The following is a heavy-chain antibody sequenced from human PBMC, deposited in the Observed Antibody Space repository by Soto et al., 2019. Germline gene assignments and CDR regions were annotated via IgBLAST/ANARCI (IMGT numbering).Heavy chain of an antibody. V-gene: IGHV3-23*01. D-gene: IGHD4-17*01. Sequence: HPGGSLRLSCGTSGFIFSSYAMIWVRQAPGKGLEWVSSISGSETSTYYADSVKGRFTISRDNSKKTLYLQMNSLRAEDTAVYYCAKTTVNVHSYYDLDLWGQGTTVTVSS. CDR2: ISGSETST. J-gene: IGHJ6*02. CDR3: AKTTVNVHSYYDLDL. CDR1: GFIFSSYA.